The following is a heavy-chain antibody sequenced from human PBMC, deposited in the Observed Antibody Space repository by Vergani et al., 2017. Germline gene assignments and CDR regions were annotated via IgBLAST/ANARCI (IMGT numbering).Heavy chain of an antibody. CDR2: INHSGST. CDR1: GGSFSGYY. D-gene: IGHD3-10*01. V-gene: IGHV4-34*01. CDR3: AGFPACYYGSGSYYPTPYFDY. J-gene: IGHJ4*02. Sequence: QVQLQQWGAGLLKPSETLSLTCAVYGGSFSGYYWSWIRQPPGKGLEWIGEINHSGSTNYNPSLKSRVTISVDTSKNQFSLKLSSVTAADTAVYYCAGFPACYYGSGSYYPTPYFDYWGQGTLVTVSS.